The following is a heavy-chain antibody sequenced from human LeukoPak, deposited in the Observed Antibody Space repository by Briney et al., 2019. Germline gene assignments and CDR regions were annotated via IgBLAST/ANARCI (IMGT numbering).Heavy chain of an antibody. CDR3: ARVVGAGLYYFDY. J-gene: IGHJ4*02. CDR2: VYHGGST. Sequence: GSLRLSCAASGFTFSSYAMSWIRQPPGKGLEWIGSVYHGGSTFYNPSLKSRVTISIDASRNQFSLKVTSVTAADTAVYYCARVVGAGLYYFDYWGQGTLVTVSS. CDR1: GFTFSSYA. V-gene: IGHV4-38-2*01. D-gene: IGHD1-26*01.